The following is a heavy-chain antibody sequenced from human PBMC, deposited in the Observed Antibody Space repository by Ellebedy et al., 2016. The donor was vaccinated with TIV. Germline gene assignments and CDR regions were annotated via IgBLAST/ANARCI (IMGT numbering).Heavy chain of an antibody. CDR1: GGSIPHFY. V-gene: IGHV4-59*01. Sequence: MPSETLSLTCSVSGGSIPHFYWTWIRQPPGKGLEWIGNIYYGGSTHYHPSLKSRVVISVDTSTSQFSLSLTSVTAADTAGYYCARGPPKWDVPLDLDWWGQGTLVIVSS. J-gene: IGHJ4*02. D-gene: IGHD1-26*01. CDR2: IYYGGST. CDR3: ARGPPKWDVPLDLDW.